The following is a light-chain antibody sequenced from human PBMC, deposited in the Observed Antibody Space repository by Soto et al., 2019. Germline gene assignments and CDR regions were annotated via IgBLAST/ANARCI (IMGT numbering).Light chain of an antibody. CDR3: QQFNTTPLT. V-gene: IGKV1-13*02. CDR1: QGIGTA. Sequence: IQLTQSPSTLSASVGDRVTITCRASQGIGTALAWYHQRPGNSPDLLVYDASTLQSGVPSRFSGSGSETDFSLNISGLQPEDFGHYYCQQFNTTPLTFGGGTRVEIK. J-gene: IGKJ4*01. CDR2: DAS.